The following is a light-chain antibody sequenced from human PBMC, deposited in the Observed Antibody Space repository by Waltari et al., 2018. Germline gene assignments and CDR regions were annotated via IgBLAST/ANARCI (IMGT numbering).Light chain of an antibody. CDR3: AAWDDSLSGVV. CDR1: NSNIGSNT. V-gene: IGLV1-44*01. J-gene: IGLJ2*01. Sequence: QSVLTQPPPASGTPGQGVIISCSGSNSNIGSNTVHWYQQLPGTAPKLVTYSNYQRPSGVPARFSGSKSVTSASLAISGLQSEDEADYYCAAWDDSLSGVVFGGGTKLTVL. CDR2: SNY.